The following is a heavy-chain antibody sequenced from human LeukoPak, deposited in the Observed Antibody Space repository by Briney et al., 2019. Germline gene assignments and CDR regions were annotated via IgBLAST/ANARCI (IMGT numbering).Heavy chain of an antibody. CDR3: ARESGYFDY. CDR2: ISGSGGGSST. Sequence: GGSLRLSCAASGFTFSSSAMSWVRQAPGKGLEWVSGISGSGGGSSTYYADSVKGRFTISRDNSKNTLYVRMNSLRAEDTAVYYCARESGYFDYWGQGTLVTVSS. J-gene: IGHJ4*02. CDR1: GFTFSSSA. D-gene: IGHD3-10*01. V-gene: IGHV3-23*01.